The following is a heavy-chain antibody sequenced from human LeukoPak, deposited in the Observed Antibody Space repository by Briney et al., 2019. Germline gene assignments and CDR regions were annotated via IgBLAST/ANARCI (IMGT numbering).Heavy chain of an antibody. Sequence: SETLSLTCTVSGGSISSSSYYWGWIRQPPGKGLEWIGSIYYSGSTNYNLSLKSRVTISVDTSKNQFSLKLSSVTAADTAVYYCARSFRFGVRRDAFDIWGQGTMVTVSS. CDR3: ARSFRFGVRRDAFDI. CDR2: IYYSGST. J-gene: IGHJ3*02. V-gene: IGHV4-39*07. D-gene: IGHD3-10*01. CDR1: GGSISSSSYY.